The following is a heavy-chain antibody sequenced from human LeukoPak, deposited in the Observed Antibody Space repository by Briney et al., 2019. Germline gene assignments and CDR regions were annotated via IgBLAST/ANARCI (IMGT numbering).Heavy chain of an antibody. CDR3: ARLGDSDAFDI. V-gene: IGHV4-39*01. Sequence: SETLSLTCTVSGGSISSSSYYWGWIRQPPGKGLEWIGSIYYSGSTYYNPSLKSRVTISVDTSKNQFSLKLSSVTAADTAVYYCARLGDSDAFDIWGQGTMVAVSS. CDR2: IYYSGST. J-gene: IGHJ3*02. D-gene: IGHD3-10*01. CDR1: GGSISSSSYY.